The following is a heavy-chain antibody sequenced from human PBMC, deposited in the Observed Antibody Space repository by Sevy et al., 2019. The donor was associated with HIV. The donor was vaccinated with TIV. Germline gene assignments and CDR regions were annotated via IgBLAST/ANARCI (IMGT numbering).Heavy chain of an antibody. D-gene: IGHD3-10*01. CDR2: INLSRRST. CDR3: ARGILEPGSGSYYKSNWFDT. CDR1: GGSISGHY. V-gene: IGHV4-34*01. Sequence: SETLSLTCGVSGGSISGHYCSWIRQPPGKGLEWIGEINLSRRSTKYNPSLKSRVIISVDTSKNQFSLKLSSVTAADTALYYCARGILEPGSGSYYKSNWFDTWGQGTLVTVSS. J-gene: IGHJ5*02.